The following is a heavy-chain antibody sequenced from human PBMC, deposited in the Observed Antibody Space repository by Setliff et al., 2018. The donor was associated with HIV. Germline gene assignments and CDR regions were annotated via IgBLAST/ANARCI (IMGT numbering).Heavy chain of an antibody. V-gene: IGHV3-7*05. CDR2: IKQDGSEI. Sequence: PGGSLRLSCAASGFTLNRYWMSWVRQAPGKGLEWVANIKQDGSEIHYVDSVKGRFTISRDTAKNSLYLEMNSLSAEDTAVYYCAKDIGYYDSSVYFSPLNGVDIWGQGTRVTVS. J-gene: IGHJ3*02. D-gene: IGHD3-22*01. CDR1: GFTLNRYW. CDR3: AKDIGYYDSSVYFSPLNGVDI.